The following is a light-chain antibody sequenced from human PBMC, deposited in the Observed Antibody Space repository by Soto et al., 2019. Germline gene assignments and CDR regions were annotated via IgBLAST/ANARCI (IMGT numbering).Light chain of an antibody. CDR3: QVWDTSSDHLV. Sequence: SYELTQPPSVSVAPGQTARITCGGSNVGTKSVHWYQQKPGQAPVLVVYDDSDRPSGIPERFSGSNSGNTATLTISRVGAGDEADYYCQVWDTSSDHLVFGGGTKLTVL. CDR2: DDS. J-gene: IGLJ3*02. CDR1: NVGTKS. V-gene: IGLV3-21*02.